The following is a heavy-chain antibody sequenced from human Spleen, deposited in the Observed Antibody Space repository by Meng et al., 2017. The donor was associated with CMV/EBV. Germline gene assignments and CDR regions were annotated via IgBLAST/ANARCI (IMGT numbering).Heavy chain of an antibody. Sequence: GGSLRLSCAASGFSISPYAMQWVRQAPGKGLEWVAVISFDASNKRYADSVKGRFAISRDNSKDTLYLQMNSLRAEDTAVYYCARDLSSDANYYYYYGMDVWGQGTTVTVSS. J-gene: IGHJ6*02. D-gene: IGHD2/OR15-2a*01. V-gene: IGHV3-30*07. CDR3: ARDLSSDANYYYYYGMDV. CDR1: GFSISPYA. CDR2: ISFDASNK.